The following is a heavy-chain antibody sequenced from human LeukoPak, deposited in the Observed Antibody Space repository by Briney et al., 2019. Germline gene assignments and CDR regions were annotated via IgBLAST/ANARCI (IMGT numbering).Heavy chain of an antibody. J-gene: IGHJ4*02. V-gene: IGHV3-73*01. D-gene: IGHD1-26*01. CDR1: GFTFSGSA. CDR3: TSPFIVGGSYYHY. Sequence: PGGSLRLSCAASGFTFSGSAMHWVRQASGKGLEWVGRIRSKANSYATVYAASVKGRFTIARDDSKNKAYLQMNSLKTEDTAVYYCTSPFIVGGSYYHYWGQGTLVTVSS. CDR2: IRSKANSYAT.